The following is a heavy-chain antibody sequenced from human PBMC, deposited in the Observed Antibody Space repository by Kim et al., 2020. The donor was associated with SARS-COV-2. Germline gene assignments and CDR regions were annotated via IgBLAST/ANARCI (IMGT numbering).Heavy chain of an antibody. V-gene: IGHV3-30*07. J-gene: IGHJ2*01. CDR3: ARDPTVAALNWYFDL. D-gene: IGHD2-15*01. Sequence: DAVKGRFTISRDNSKITLYLQMNSLRAEDTAVYYCARDPTVAALNWYFDLWGRGTLVTVSS.